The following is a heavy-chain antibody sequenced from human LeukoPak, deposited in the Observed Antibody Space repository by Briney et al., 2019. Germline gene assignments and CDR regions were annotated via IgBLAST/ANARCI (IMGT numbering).Heavy chain of an antibody. CDR1: GYTFRTYG. V-gene: IGHV1-18*01. CDR2: ISAYNGNT. J-gene: IGHJ3*01. D-gene: IGHD3-10*01. Sequence: GASVNVSCKASGYTFRTYGVSWVRQAPGQGLAWMGWISAYNGNTNHAQKFQDRVTMTTDTSTKTAYMELRSLRSDDTAVYYCARERGVYGFDVWGQGTMVTVSS. CDR3: ARERGVYGFDV.